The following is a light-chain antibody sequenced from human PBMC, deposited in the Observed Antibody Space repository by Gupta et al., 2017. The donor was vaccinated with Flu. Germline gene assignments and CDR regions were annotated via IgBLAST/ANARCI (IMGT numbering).Light chain of an antibody. CDR1: QDIRTW. Sequence: DIQMTQSPSSLYASVGDRATSTCRASQDIRTWLAWYQQKPEKVPSSLIYAASNLQSGVPSRFSGGGSGTAFTLTISSLQPEDFAADYGQQDNSFPLTFGGGTKVEIK. CDR3: QQDNSFPLT. CDR2: AAS. J-gene: IGKJ4*01. V-gene: IGKV1D-16*01.